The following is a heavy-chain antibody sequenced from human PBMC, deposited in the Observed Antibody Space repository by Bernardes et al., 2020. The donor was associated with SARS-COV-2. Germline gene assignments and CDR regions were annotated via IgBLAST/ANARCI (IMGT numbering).Heavy chain of an antibody. D-gene: IGHD6-19*01. Sequence: GGSLRLSRAASGFNFSSYAMNWVRQAPGKGLQWVSSITASTTYIQYTDSVEGRFTVSRDNAKNSLYLEMTSLRAEDTAIYYCARRLATGWHLDYWGQGSLVTVSS. CDR3: ARRLATGWHLDY. CDR2: ITASTTYI. CDR1: GFNFSSYA. J-gene: IGHJ4*02. V-gene: IGHV3-21*01.